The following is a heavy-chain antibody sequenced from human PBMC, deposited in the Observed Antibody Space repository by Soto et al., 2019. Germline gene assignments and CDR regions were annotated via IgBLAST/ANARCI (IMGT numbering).Heavy chain of an antibody. CDR2: INHSGST. CDR3: ARSVGSGSYYRSGGGVFDS. CDR1: GGSFSGYY. D-gene: IGHD3-10*01. Sequence: QVQLQQWGAGLLKPSETLSLTCAVYGGSFSGYYWSWIRQPPGKGLEWIGEINHSGSTNYNPSLKSRVTLSVDTFTNQFSLKLSSVTAADTAVYYCARSVGSGSYYRSGGGVFDSWGQGTLVTVSS. V-gene: IGHV4-34*01. J-gene: IGHJ4*02.